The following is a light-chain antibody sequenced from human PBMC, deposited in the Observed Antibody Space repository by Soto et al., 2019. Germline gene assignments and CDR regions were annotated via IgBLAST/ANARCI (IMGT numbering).Light chain of an antibody. J-gene: IGKJ4*01. CDR2: AAS. CDR1: ESVSSSY. CDR3: QQYGSPLT. Sequence: EIVLTQSPGTLSLSPGERATLSCRASESVSSSYIVWYQQKPGQAPRLLIYAASSRATGIPDRFSGSGSGTDFSLTISRLEPEDFAVYYCQQYGSPLTFGGGTKVEIK. V-gene: IGKV3-20*01.